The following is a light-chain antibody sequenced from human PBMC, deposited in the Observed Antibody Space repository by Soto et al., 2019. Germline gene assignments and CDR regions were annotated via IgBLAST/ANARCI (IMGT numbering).Light chain of an antibody. J-gene: IGKJ1*01. CDR2: GAS. CDR3: QQYNNWWT. V-gene: IGKV3-15*01. Sequence: MTQSPSTLSASPGERATLSCRASQSVSNNLAWYHQKPGQAPRLLIYGASTRATGIPARFSGSGSGTEFTLTISSLQPEDFAVYYCQQYNNWWTFGQGTKVEIK. CDR1: QSVSNN.